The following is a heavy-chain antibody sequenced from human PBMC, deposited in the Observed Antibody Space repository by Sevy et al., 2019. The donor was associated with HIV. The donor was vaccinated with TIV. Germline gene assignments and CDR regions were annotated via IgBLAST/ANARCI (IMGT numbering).Heavy chain of an antibody. CDR3: ASPYYYDSSGQRPHAFDI. CDR1: GFTVSSNY. D-gene: IGHD3-22*01. V-gene: IGHV3-53*01. Sequence: GGSLRLSCAASGFTVSSNYMSWVRQAPGKGLEWVSVIYSGGSTYYADSVKGRFTISRDNSKNTLYLQMNSLRAEDTAVYYCASPYYYDSSGQRPHAFDIWGQGTMVTVSS. J-gene: IGHJ3*02. CDR2: IYSGGST.